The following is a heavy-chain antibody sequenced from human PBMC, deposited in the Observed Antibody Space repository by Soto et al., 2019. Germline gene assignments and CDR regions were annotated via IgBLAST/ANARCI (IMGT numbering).Heavy chain of an antibody. CDR2: ISAYNGNT. J-gene: IGHJ3*02. CDR1: GYTFTSYG. V-gene: IGHV1-18*01. D-gene: IGHD3-9*01. CDR3: ARCDYDMLTGDEYAFDI. Sequence: QVQLVQSGAEVKKPGASVKVSCKASGYTFTSYGISWVRQAPGQGLEWMGCISAYNGNTNYAQKLQGRVTMTTDTSTSTAYMELRSLRYDDTAVYYCARCDYDMLTGDEYAFDIWGQGTMVTVSS.